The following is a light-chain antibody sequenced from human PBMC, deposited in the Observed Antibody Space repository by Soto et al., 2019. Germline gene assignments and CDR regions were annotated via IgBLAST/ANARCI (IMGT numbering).Light chain of an antibody. CDR2: IAS. J-gene: IGKJ3*01. CDR1: QGISNY. CDR3: QNYNSAPFT. Sequence: DIQMTQSPSSLSASVGDRVTITCRASQGISNYLAWYQQKPGEVPKLLIYIASTLQSGVPSRFSGSGSGTDFTLTISSLQPEDVATYYCQNYNSAPFTFVPGTTVDIK. V-gene: IGKV1-27*01.